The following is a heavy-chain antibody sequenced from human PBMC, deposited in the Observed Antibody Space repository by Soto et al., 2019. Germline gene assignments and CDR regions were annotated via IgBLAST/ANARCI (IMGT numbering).Heavy chain of an antibody. J-gene: IGHJ4*02. CDR1: GFAVNNDY. CDR3: VRTSSY. D-gene: IGHD2-2*01. V-gene: IGHV3-53*01. CDR2: TFGGGTT. Sequence: EVQLVASGGGLIQPGGSLRLSCAASGFAVNNDYMSWVRQAPGRGLEWVSVTFGGGTTFYSDSVKGRFTISRDISKNTLSLQMNSLRTEDTAVYYCVRTSSYWGQGILVTVSS.